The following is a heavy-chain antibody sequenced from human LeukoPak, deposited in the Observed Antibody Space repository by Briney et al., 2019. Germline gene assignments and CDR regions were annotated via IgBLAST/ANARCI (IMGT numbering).Heavy chain of an antibody. V-gene: IGHV3-66*01. J-gene: IGHJ4*02. CDR3: ARGAYSSAWNHFDC. Sequence: GGSLRLSCAASGFTVRSNYMSWVRQAPGKGLEWVSVLYSGGRTYYADSVKGGFTISRDNSKNTLYLQMNSLRAEDTAVYYCARGAYSSAWNHFDCWGQGTLVTVSS. CDR2: LYSGGRT. CDR1: GFTVRSNY. D-gene: IGHD6-19*01.